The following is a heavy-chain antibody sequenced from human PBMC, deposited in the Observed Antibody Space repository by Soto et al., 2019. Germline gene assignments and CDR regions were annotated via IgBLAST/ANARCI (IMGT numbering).Heavy chain of an antibody. CDR1: GFTFDDYA. CDR2: ISWNSGSI. Sequence: EVQLVESGGGLVQPGRSLRLSCAASGFTFDDYAMHWVRQAPGKGLEWVSGISWNSGSIGYADSVKGRFTISRDNAKNSLYLQMNSLRAEDTALYYCAASDYWGQGTLVTVSS. J-gene: IGHJ4*02. V-gene: IGHV3-9*01. CDR3: AASDY.